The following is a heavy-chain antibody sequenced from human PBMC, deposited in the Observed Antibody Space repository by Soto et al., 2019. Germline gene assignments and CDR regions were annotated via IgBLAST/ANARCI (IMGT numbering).Heavy chain of an antibody. J-gene: IGHJ5*02. D-gene: IGHD5-12*01. Sequence: PSQTLSLTCAISGDSVSSNSAAWNWIRQSPSRGLEWLERTYYRSKWYNDYAVSVKSRITINPDTSKNQFSLQLNSVTPEDTAVYYCARESGKWLRFYNWFDPWGQGTLVTVSS. V-gene: IGHV6-1*01. CDR2: TYYRSKWYN. CDR3: ARESGKWLRFYNWFDP. CDR1: GDSVSSNSAA.